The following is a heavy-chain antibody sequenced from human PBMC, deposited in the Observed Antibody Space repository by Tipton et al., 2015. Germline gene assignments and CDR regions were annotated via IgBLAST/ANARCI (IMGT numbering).Heavy chain of an antibody. CDR3: ARFRRDGHNWL. D-gene: IGHD5-24*01. CDR2: MNPKSGNT. CDR1: GYTLTSYD. Sequence: QLVQSGPEVKEPGASVKVSCKASGYTLTSYDINWVRQATGQGLEWMGWMNPKSGNTGYAQKFQGRVTMTSNTSISTAYMELSSLRSEDTAVYYCARFRRDGHNWLWGQGTLVTVSS. V-gene: IGHV1-8*01. J-gene: IGHJ4*02.